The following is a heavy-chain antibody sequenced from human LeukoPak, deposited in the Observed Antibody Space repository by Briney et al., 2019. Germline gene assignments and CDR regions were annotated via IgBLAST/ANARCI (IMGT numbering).Heavy chain of an antibody. CDR2: INPNSGET. Sequence: ASGRVSCKTSGYTFTDYYIHWVRQAPGQGLEWMGWINPNSGETNSAQKFQGRVTMTGDTSISTAYMELRRVTSDDTAVYYCARDRDYSNTERGFDYWGQGTLVTVSS. CDR3: ARDRDYSNTERGFDY. V-gene: IGHV1-2*02. J-gene: IGHJ4*02. CDR1: GYTFTDYY. D-gene: IGHD4-11*01.